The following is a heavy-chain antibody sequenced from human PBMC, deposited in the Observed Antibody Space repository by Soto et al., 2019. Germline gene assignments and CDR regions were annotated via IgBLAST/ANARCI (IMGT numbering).Heavy chain of an antibody. D-gene: IGHD6-13*01. V-gene: IGHV4-34*01. CDR3: ATGIAAAGFPFA. Sequence: SETLSLTCAVYGVSFSGYYWSWIRQPPGKGLEWIGEINHSGSTNYNPSLKSRVTISVDTSKNQFSLKLSSVTAADTAVYYCATGIAAAGFPFAWGQGTLVTVSS. CDR2: INHSGST. CDR1: GVSFSGYY. J-gene: IGHJ5*02.